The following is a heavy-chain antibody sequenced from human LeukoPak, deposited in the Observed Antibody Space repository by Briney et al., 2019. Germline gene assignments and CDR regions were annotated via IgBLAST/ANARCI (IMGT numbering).Heavy chain of an antibody. CDR2: ISSSSSYI. D-gene: IGHD2-2*01. V-gene: IGHV3-21*04. J-gene: IGHJ4*02. CDR3: AKALTSSIVYFDY. Sequence: GGSLRLSCAASGFTFSSYSMNWVRQAPGKGLEWVSSISSSSSYIYYADSVKGRFTISRDNAKNTLYLQMNSLRAEDTAVYYCAKALTSSIVYFDYWGQGTLVTVSS. CDR1: GFTFSSYS.